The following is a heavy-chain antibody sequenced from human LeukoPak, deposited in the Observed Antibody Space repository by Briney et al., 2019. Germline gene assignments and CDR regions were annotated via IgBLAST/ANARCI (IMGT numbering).Heavy chain of an antibody. J-gene: IGHJ3*02. CDR2: ISAYNGNT. Sequence: ASVKVSCKASGYTFTSYGVSWVCQAPGQSLEWLGWISAYNGNTYYAENFQARVTMTTDTSTSTAYMELRSLKSDDTAVYYCARDVFCSGNSCLRDAFDIWGQGTKVTVSS. V-gene: IGHV1-18*01. CDR3: ARDVFCSGNSCLRDAFDI. CDR1: GYTFTSYG. D-gene: IGHD2-15*01.